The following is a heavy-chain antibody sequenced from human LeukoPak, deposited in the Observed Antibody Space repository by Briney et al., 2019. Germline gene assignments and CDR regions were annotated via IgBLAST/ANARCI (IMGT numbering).Heavy chain of an antibody. CDR2: ISSSSSYI. CDR3: ARATHYYGSGSSEAGGYYYYMDV. V-gene: IGHV3-21*01. J-gene: IGHJ6*03. D-gene: IGHD3-10*01. CDR1: GFTFSSYS. Sequence: KAGGSLRLSCAASGFTFSSYSMNWVRQAPGKGLEWVSSISSSSSYIYYADSVKGRFTISRDNAKNSLYLQMNSLRAEDTAVYYCARATHYYGSGSSEAGGYYYYMDVWGKGTTVTVPS.